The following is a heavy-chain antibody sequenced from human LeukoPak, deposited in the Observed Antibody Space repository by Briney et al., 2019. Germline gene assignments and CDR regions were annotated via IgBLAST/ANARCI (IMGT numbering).Heavy chain of an antibody. J-gene: IGHJ4*02. CDR3: ARSTGAFDY. Sequence: PGGSLRLSCAASGFTFSGYWMHWARQSPGKGLVWVSCINGDGSDTRYADSVKGRFTISRDNAKNTLYLQMNSLRAEDTAVYYCARSTGAFDYWGQGTLVTVSS. D-gene: IGHD3-10*01. V-gene: IGHV3-74*01. CDR1: GFTFSGYW. CDR2: INGDGSDT.